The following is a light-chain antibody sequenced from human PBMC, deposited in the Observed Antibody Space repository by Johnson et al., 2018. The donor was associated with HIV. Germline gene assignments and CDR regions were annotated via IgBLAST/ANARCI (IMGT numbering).Light chain of an antibody. J-gene: IGLJ1*01. Sequence: QSVLTQPPSVSAAPGQKVTISCSGSSSNIGNNYVSWYQQLPGTAPKLLIYDNNKRPSGIPDRFSGSKSGTSATLAITGLQTGDEADYYCGTWDSSLSAHYVFGTGTKGTVL. CDR3: GTWDSSLSAHYV. CDR1: SSNIGNNY. CDR2: DNN. V-gene: IGLV1-51*01.